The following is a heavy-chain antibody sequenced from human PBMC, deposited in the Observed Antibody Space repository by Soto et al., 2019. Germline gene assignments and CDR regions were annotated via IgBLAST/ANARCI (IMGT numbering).Heavy chain of an antibody. J-gene: IGHJ4*02. CDR1: GGSISSSSYY. CDR3: ARGGDGYSSFFDY. CDR2: IYLSGSS. Sequence: SETLSLTCTVSGGSISSSSYYWGWIRQPPGKGLEWIGSIYLSGSSNYNPSLKSRVTISIDRSKNQFSLNLNSVTAADTAVYYCARGGDGYSSFFDYWGQGTLVTVSS. D-gene: IGHD4-4*01. V-gene: IGHV4-39*07.